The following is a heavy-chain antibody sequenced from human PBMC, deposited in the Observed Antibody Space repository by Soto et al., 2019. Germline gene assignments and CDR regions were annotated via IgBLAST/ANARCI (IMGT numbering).Heavy chain of an antibody. D-gene: IGHD6-19*01. CDR2: IYPSDSYT. J-gene: IGHJ6*02. V-gene: IGHV5-10-1*01. CDR1: GYSFTSYW. CDR3: ARQQAIAVAGTNYYYGMDV. Sequence: GESLKISCKGSGYSFTSYWISWVRQMPGKGLEWMGRIYPSDSYTKYSPSFQGHVTISADKSISTAYLQWSSLKASDTAMYYCARQQAIAVAGTNYYYGMDVWGQGTPVTVSS.